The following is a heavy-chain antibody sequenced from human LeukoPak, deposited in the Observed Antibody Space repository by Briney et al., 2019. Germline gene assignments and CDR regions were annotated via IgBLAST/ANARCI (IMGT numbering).Heavy chain of an antibody. J-gene: IGHJ4*02. CDR3: ARGYDY. CDR1: GGSIIGSTSY. V-gene: IGHV4-39*01. D-gene: IGHD3-22*01. CDR2: INYSGST. Sequence: PSETLSLTCTVSGGSIIGSTSYWGWLRQAQGKGLDWIGIINYSGSTYYNPSLRSRVTISVDTSKNQFSLKLNSVTASDTAVYYCARGYDYWGQGTLVTVSS.